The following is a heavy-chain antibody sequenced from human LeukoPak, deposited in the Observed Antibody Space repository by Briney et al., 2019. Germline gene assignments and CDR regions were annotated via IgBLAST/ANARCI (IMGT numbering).Heavy chain of an antibody. CDR1: GGSISSSSYY. CDR2: IYYSGCT. J-gene: IGHJ6*02. D-gene: IGHD2-2*01. Sequence: SETLSLTCTVSGGSISSSSYYWGWIRQPPGKGLVWSGSIYYSGCTYYNPSLKSRVTISVDTSKNQFSLKLSSVTAADTAVYYCARRFVVPAGPYYYYGMDVWGQGTTVTVSS. V-gene: IGHV4-39*01. CDR3: ARRFVVPAGPYYYYGMDV.